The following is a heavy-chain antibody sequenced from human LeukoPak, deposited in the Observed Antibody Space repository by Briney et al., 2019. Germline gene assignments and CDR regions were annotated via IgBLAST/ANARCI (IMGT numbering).Heavy chain of an antibody. CDR2: ISYNGIDE. D-gene: IGHD2-15*01. CDR1: GFTFRDYS. Sequence: GSLRLSCAVSGFTFRDYSIHWFRQAPGGGLEWVAHISYNGIDEHYAGSVKGRFTVSRDDSKNTAYLLMSGLTTEDTAFYYCAKLGYGFDYWGQGTLVIVSS. V-gene: IGHV3-30*18. J-gene: IGHJ4*02. CDR3: AKLGYGFDY.